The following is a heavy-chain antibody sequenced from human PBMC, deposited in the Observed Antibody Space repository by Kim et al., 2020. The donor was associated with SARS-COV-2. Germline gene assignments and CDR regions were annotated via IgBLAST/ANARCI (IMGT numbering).Heavy chain of an antibody. Sequence: GGSLRLSCAASGFTFSSYGMHWVRQAPGKGLEWVAVIWYDGSNKYYADSVKGRFTISRDNSKNTLYLQMNSLRAEDTAVYYCARDGITMNDAFDIWGQGTMVTVS. D-gene: IGHD3-22*01. V-gene: IGHV3-33*01. CDR2: IWYDGSNK. J-gene: IGHJ3*02. CDR1: GFTFSSYG. CDR3: ARDGITMNDAFDI.